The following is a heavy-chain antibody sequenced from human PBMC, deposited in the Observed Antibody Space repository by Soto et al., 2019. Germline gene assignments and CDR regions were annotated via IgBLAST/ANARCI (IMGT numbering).Heavy chain of an antibody. CDR3: ARESITMVRGDYFDY. Sequence: SETLSLTCTVSGGSISSGGYYWSWIRQHPGKGLEWIGYIYYSGSTYYNPSLKSRVTISVDTSKNQFSLKLSSVTAADTAVYYCARESITMVRGDYFDYWGQGTLVTVPS. D-gene: IGHD3-10*01. V-gene: IGHV4-31*03. CDR1: GGSISSGGYY. CDR2: IYYSGST. J-gene: IGHJ4*02.